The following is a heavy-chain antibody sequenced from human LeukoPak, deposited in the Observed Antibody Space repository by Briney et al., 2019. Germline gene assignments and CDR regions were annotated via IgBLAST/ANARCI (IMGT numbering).Heavy chain of an antibody. V-gene: IGHV3-7*03. D-gene: IGHD3-3*01. J-gene: IGHJ4*02. Sequence: GGSLRLSCAASGFPFSSYWMAWVRQAPGKGLEWVASIKQDGGETFYVDSVKGRFTISRDNAKNSLYLQMNSLKTEDTAVYYCTTPPLTYYDFWSGYYSSDYWGQGTLVTVSS. CDR2: IKQDGGET. CDR3: TTPPLTYYDFWSGYYSSDY. CDR1: GFPFSSYW.